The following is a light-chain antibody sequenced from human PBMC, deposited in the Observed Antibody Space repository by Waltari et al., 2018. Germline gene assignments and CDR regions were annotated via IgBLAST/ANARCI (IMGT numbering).Light chain of an antibody. V-gene: IGLV1-44*01. CDR3: ASWDDSLNDWV. Sequence: QSVLTQPPSVSATPGQRVTTSCSGGDSNIGSNTVNWYQQLPGPAPKLLVFGVNERPSGVPHRFSGSKSGTSASLAISGLQSEDEADYYCASWDDSLNDWVFGGGTKLTVL. CDR1: DSNIGSNT. CDR2: GVN. J-gene: IGLJ3*02.